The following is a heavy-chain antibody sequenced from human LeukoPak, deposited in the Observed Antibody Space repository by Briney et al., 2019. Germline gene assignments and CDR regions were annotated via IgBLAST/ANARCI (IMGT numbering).Heavy chain of an antibody. Sequence: KSLRLSCAASGFTFSSYGMNWIRQAPGKGLEWVAVISYDGSNKYYADSVKGRFTISRDKSKITLYLQMNSLRAEDTGVYYGAKGFGQWLVNDAFDIWGQGTMVTVSS. D-gene: IGHD6-19*01. V-gene: IGHV3-30*18. CDR2: ISYDGSNK. CDR3: AKGFGQWLVNDAFDI. CDR1: GFTFSSYG. J-gene: IGHJ3*02.